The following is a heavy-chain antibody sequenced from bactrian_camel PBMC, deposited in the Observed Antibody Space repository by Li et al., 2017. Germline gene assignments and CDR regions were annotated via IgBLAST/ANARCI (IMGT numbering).Heavy chain of an antibody. Sequence: VQLVESGGGLVQPGGSLRLSCAGSGFSNYIMNWVRQAPGKGLEWVSGIRSDGANTYYADSVKGRFTISRDNAKNTLYLEMNSLKSEDTALYYCAPGVYELGTSTTEWGQGTQVTVS. V-gene: IGHV3S6*01. CDR1: GFSNYI. J-gene: IGHJ4*01. D-gene: IGHD5*01. CDR3: APGVYELGTSTTE. CDR2: IRSDGANT.